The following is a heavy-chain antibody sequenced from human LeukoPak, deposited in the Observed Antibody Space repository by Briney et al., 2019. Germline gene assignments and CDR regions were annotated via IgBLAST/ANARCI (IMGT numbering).Heavy chain of an antibody. D-gene: IGHD3-10*01. CDR2: IFPDDSDT. V-gene: IGHV5-51*01. Sequence: GESLKISCEGSGYTFANYWIAWVRQMPGRGLEWMGIIFPDDSDTRYSPSFEGQVTISVDKSISTAYLQWSSLKASDTAMYYCASSGSSHDYWGQGTLVTVSS. CDR1: GYTFANYW. J-gene: IGHJ4*02. CDR3: ASSGSSHDY.